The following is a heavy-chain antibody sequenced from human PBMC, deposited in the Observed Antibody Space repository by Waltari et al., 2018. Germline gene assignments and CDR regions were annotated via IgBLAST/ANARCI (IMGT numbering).Heavy chain of an antibody. CDR1: GGPVNSSA. D-gene: IGHD2-2*01. J-gene: IGHJ4*02. V-gene: IGHV1-69*01. CDR2: INTNLPKP. Sequence: VQLVQSGAEVKKPGPSVKISCKASGGPVNSSAISWDPQDPGQGLGWKGGINTNLPKPKHAKEVQGRTKTTADESTGTAYMEPSNLRSEDTAMYYCVTPREANPYDCSSTACFPPFVYWGQGTLVTVSS. CDR3: VTPREANPYDCSSTACFPPFVY.